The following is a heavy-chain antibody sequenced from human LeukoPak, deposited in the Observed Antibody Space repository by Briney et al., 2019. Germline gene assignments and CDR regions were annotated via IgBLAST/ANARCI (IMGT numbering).Heavy chain of an antibody. CDR3: ARGLLRFGEGVRSDY. CDR2: ISAYNGNT. D-gene: IGHD3-10*01. V-gene: IGHV1-18*04. Sequence: GASVKVSCKASGYTFTSYGISWVRQAPGQGLEWMGWISAYNGNTNYAQKLQGRVTMTTDTSTSTAYMELRSLRSDDTAVYYCARGLLRFGEGVRSDYWGQGTLVTVSS. CDR1: GYTFTSYG. J-gene: IGHJ4*02.